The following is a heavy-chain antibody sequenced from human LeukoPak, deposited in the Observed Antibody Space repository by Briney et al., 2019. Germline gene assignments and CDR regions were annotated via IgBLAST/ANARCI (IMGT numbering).Heavy chain of an antibody. Sequence: GGSLRLSCAASGFTFSTYGMSWVRQAPGKVLEWVSTISGSGGSTYYADFVKGRFTISRDNSKNTLYLQMNSLGADDTAIYYCVRRSPFFDYWGQGTLVTVSS. J-gene: IGHJ4*02. V-gene: IGHV3-23*01. CDR2: ISGSGGST. CDR1: GFTFSTYG. CDR3: VRRSPFFDY.